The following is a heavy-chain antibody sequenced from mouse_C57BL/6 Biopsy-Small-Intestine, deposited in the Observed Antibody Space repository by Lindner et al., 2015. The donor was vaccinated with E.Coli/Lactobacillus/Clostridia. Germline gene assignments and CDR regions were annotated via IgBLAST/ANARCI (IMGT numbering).Heavy chain of an antibody. V-gene: IGHV1-63*01. CDR3: ARWSEDYFDF. J-gene: IGHJ2*01. CDR1: GYTFTNYW. Sequence: VQLQESGAELVRPGTSAKMSCRASGYTFTNYWIGWAKQRPGHGLEWFGDINPGGGYTNYNEKLKGKATLTADKSSSTAFMQFSSLTSEDSAIYYCARWSEDYFDFWGQGTTLIVSS. CDR2: INPGGGYT.